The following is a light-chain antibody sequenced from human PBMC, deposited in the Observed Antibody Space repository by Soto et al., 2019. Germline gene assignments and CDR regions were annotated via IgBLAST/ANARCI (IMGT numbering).Light chain of an antibody. V-gene: IGKV4-1*01. Sequence: DIVMTQSPDSLVVSLGERATINCKSSRSDFYGPDNVNFLAWYQQKQGQPPKLLLYWASIRASGVPDRFSGSESGTDFTLTISSLQPEDVAMYYCHQYYTTPLNFGGGTKVEVK. CDR1: RSDFYGPDNVNF. CDR3: HQYYTTPLN. CDR2: WAS. J-gene: IGKJ4*01.